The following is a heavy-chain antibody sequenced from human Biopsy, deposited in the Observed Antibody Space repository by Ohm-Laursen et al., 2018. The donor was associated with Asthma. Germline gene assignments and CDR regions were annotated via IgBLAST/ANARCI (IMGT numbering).Heavy chain of an antibody. CDR1: GFTFDDYA. Sequence: SLRLSCAASGFTFDDYAMHWVRQAPGKGLEWVSGISWNSGSIYYADSVKGRFTISRDNAKNSLYLQMNSLRAEDTAVYYCARVDTIFGVVIPIYYYYGMDVWGQGTTVTVSS. CDR3: ARVDTIFGVVIPIYYYYGMDV. D-gene: IGHD3-3*01. J-gene: IGHJ6*02. CDR2: ISWNSGSI. V-gene: IGHV3-9*01.